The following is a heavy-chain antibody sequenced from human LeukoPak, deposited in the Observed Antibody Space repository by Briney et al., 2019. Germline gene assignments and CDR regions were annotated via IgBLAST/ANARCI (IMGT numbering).Heavy chain of an antibody. J-gene: IGHJ4*02. CDR3: ARHPFNFYGSGTHLNYFDY. V-gene: IGHV4-39*01. CDR1: GGSISSGGYY. CDR2: IYYSGNA. D-gene: IGHD3-10*01. Sequence: SETLSLTCTVSGGSISSGGYYWSWIRQHPGKGLEWIGYIYYSGNAYYNPSLKSRVTISVDTSKNQFSLKLSSVTAADTAVYYCARHPFNFYGSGTHLNYFDYWVQGTLVTVSS.